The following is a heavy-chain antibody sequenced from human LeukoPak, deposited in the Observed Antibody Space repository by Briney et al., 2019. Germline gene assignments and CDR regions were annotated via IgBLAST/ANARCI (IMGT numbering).Heavy chain of an antibody. CDR3: ARHKYSYGFSYIDA. CDR2: IYPGDSDT. CDR1: GYSFTSYW. J-gene: IGHJ6*03. Sequence: GESLKISCKGSGYSFTSYWIGWVRQMPGKGLEWMGIIYPGDSDTRYSPSFQGQVTISADNSISTAYLQWSSLKASDTAIYYCARHKYSYGFSYIDAWGKGTTVTISS. D-gene: IGHD5-18*01. V-gene: IGHV5-51*01.